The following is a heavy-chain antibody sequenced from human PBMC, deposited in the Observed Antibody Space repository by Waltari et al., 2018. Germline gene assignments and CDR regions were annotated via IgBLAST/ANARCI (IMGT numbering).Heavy chain of an antibody. D-gene: IGHD4-17*01. CDR1: GYSISSAYY. CDR2: IYHSGDP. J-gene: IGHJ6*03. Sequence: QVQLQESGPGLVKPSETLSLICNVSGYSISSAYYWGWVRQPPGKGLEWIGGIYHSGDPYYNPSLKSRVTISLDTSKNPFSLKLSSVTAADTAVYYCARARDDYGDYTNYYYMDVWGKGTTVTVSS. V-gene: IGHV4-38-2*02. CDR3: ARARDDYGDYTNYYYMDV.